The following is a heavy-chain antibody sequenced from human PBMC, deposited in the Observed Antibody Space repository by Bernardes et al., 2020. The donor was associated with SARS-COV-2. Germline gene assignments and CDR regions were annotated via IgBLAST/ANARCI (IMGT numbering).Heavy chain of an antibody. J-gene: IGHJ4*02. CDR2: TSYDGSNK. CDR3: AKLGWRSYYSAAY. Sequence: GGSLRLSCVASGPTSKTYALHWVRQSPGGGLEWVAVTSYDGSNKFYADSVKGRFTISRDNSKNTVSLEMNSLRVDDTAVYYCAKLGWRSYYSAAYWGQGTLVIVAS. V-gene: IGHV3-30-3*02. D-gene: IGHD1-26*01. CDR1: GPTSKTYA.